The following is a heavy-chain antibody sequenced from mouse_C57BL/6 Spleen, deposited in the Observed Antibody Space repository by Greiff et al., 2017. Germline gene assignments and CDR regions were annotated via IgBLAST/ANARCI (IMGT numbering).Heavy chain of an antibody. CDR1: GYTFTSYW. CDR2: IDPNSGGT. V-gene: IGHV1-72*01. CDR3: ARGGVATKTYWYIDV. Sequence: QVQLQQPGAELVKPGASVKLSCKASGYTFTSYWMHWVKQRPGRGLAWIGRIDPNSGGTKYNETFKSKATLTVDKTYSTAYMQRRRLTSEDSAVYYCARGGVATKTYWYIDVWGTGTTVTGSS. J-gene: IGHJ1*03. D-gene: IGHD1-1*01.